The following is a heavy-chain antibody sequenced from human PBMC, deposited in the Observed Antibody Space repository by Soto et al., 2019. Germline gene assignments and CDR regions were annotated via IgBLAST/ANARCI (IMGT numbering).Heavy chain of an antibody. Sequence: GASVKVSCNASGYTFTTYSMHWGRQAPGQRLEWMGWIHAGNGNTEHSQKFQGRVTITRDTSASTAYLELGSLRSEDTAVYYCARAACSSTSCYNYYAYGMDVWGQGTAVTVSS. CDR3: ARAACSSTSCYNYYAYGMDV. CDR2: IHAGNGNT. J-gene: IGHJ6*02. D-gene: IGHD2-2*01. V-gene: IGHV1-3*01. CDR1: GYTFTTYS.